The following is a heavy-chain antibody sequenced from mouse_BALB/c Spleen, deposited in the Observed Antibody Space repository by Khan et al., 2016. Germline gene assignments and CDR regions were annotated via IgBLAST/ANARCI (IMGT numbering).Heavy chain of an antibody. Sequence: QVQLKASGPGLVAPSQSLSITCTVSGFSLTSYGVHWVRQPPGKGLEWLGVIWAGGSQNLNSALMSILSISKANSESQIILKMHRLQTDDTATYYCAILEEIWGQGTSLTVSS. CDR1: GFSLTSYG. CDR3: AILEEI. CDR2: IWAGGSQ. J-gene: IGHJ2*02. V-gene: IGHV2-9*02.